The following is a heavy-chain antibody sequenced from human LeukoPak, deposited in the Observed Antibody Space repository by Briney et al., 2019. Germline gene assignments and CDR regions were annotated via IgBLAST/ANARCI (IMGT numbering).Heavy chain of an antibody. V-gene: IGHV3-30*04. J-gene: IGHJ5*02. CDR2: ISHDGRRK. Sequence: QPGGSLRLSCAASGFTFSSYAMHWVRQAPGKGLDWVALISHDGRRKYYGDAVKGRFTISRDDSKNTLSLQMSSLRTEDSSVYYCARDPSFSRGFNFVLSSWGQGTLVTVSS. D-gene: IGHD5-12*01. CDR3: ARDPSFSRGFNFVLSS. CDR1: GFTFSSYA.